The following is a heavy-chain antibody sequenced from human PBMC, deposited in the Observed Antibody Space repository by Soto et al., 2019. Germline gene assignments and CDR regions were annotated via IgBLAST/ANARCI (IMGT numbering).Heavy chain of an antibody. V-gene: IGHV3-30*18. CDR2: ISYGGSHK. Sequence: GGSLRLSCTASGFTFSEYGIHWVRQAPGKWLEWVAVISYGGSHKYYAGSVKGRFTISRDDSKNTVYLQMNSLKTDDTAVYYCAKEMFPRTVLDSSSPWGDFWGRGXLVTVYS. D-gene: IGHD2-15*01. J-gene: IGHJ4*02. CDR1: GFTFSEYG. CDR3: AKEMFPRTVLDSSSPWGDF.